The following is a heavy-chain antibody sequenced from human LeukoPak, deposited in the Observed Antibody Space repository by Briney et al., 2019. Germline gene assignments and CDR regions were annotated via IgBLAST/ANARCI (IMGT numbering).Heavy chain of an antibody. CDR2: INSDGINT. J-gene: IGHJ4*02. CDR1: GFTFSNYW. CDR3: ARDEAEMATNRHGYFDY. D-gene: IGHD5-24*01. V-gene: IGHV3-74*01. Sequence: GGSLRLSYAASGFTFSNYWMHWVRQAPGKGLVWVSRINSDGINTSYADSVKGRFTISRDNAKNTLNLQMNSLRAEDTAVYYCARDEAEMATNRHGYFDYWGQGTLVTVSS.